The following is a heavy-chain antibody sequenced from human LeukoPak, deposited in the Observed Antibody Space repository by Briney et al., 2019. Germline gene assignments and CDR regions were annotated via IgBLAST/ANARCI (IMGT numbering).Heavy chain of an antibody. CDR3: AQYSDWSYYFDY. V-gene: IGHV4-61*01. J-gene: IGHJ4*02. CDR1: GGSVSSGSYY. D-gene: IGHD6-19*01. Sequence: SETLSLTCTVSGGSVSSGSYYWNWIRQPPGKGLEWIGYIYYSGSTNYNPSLKSRVTISVDTSKNQFSLKLSSVTAADTAVYYCAQYSDWSYYFDYWGQGTLVTVSS. CDR2: IYYSGST.